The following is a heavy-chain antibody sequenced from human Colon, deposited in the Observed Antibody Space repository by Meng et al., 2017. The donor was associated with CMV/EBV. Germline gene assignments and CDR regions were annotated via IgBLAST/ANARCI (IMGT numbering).Heavy chain of an antibody. CDR2: VSQDGRT. J-gene: IGHJ4*01. V-gene: IGHV4-4*02. CDR3: ASSSGWWRIDY. Sequence: VQLQESGPRLVTPSGNLSLICAVSGLSVSNDYWWTWVRQAPGKGLEWIGEVSQDGRTNSNPSLKSRLSMSVDKSKNQFSLNLRSVTAADTASYFCASSSGWWRIDYWGHGTLVTVSS. CDR1: GLSVSNDYW. D-gene: IGHD6-19*01.